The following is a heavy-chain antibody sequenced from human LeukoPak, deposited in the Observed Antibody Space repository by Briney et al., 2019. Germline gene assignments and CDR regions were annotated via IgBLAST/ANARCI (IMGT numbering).Heavy chain of an antibody. CDR3: ARDVLIVDANWFDP. Sequence: SETLSLTCTVSGGSISSDSYYWSWIRQPAGKGLEWIGRIYNSGSTNYNPSLKSRLTISVDTSKNQFSLKLSSVTAADTAVYYWARDVLIVDANWFDPWGQGTLVTVSS. V-gene: IGHV4-61*02. CDR1: GGSISSDSYY. J-gene: IGHJ5*02. D-gene: IGHD2/OR15-2a*01. CDR2: IYNSGST.